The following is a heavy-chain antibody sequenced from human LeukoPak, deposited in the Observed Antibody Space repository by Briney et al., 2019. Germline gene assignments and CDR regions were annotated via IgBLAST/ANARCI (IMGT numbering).Heavy chain of an antibody. D-gene: IGHD6-13*01. V-gene: IGHV4-59*08. CDR3: ARHRYSISLWYFDY. Sequence: PSETLSLTCTVSGDSICNYCWSWIRRPPGRGLEWIGYIYYTGSTNYNPSLKSRVTISVDTSKNQSSLNLISLTAADTAVYYCARHRYSISLWYFDYWGQGTLVTVSS. J-gene: IGHJ4*02. CDR2: IYYTGST. CDR1: GDSICNYC.